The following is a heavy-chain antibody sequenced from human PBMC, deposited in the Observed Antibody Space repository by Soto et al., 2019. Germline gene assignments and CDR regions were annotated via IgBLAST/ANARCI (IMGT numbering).Heavy chain of an antibody. CDR1: GGSISSYY. J-gene: IGHJ6*02. CDR3: AGLDYTLGMDV. V-gene: IGHV4-59*01. CDR2: IYYSGST. Sequence: PSKTLSLTCTVSGGSISSYYWSWIRQPPGKGLEWIGYIYYSGSTNYNPSLKSRVTISVDTSKNQFSLKLSSVTAADTAVYYCAGLDYTLGMDVWGQGTTVTVSS. D-gene: IGHD4-4*01.